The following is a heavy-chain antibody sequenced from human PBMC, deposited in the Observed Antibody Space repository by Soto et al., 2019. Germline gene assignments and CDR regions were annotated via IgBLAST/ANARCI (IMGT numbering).Heavy chain of an antibody. Sequence: GGSQTLSCAASGFSVSSSAMRSVGQDPRKGLEWGSAISCSGGSTYYADSVKGRFTISRDNSKNTLYLQMNSLRAEDTAVYYCAKPSYYYDSSGYYYFECWGQGALVTVTS. D-gene: IGHD3-22*01. CDR1: GFSVSSSA. V-gene: IGHV3-23*01. J-gene: IGHJ4*01. CDR3: AKPSYYYDSSGYYYFEC. CDR2: ISCSGGST.